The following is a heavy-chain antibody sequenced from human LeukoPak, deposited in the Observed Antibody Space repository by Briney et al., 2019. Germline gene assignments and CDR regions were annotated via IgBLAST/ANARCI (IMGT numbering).Heavy chain of an antibody. CDR3: TRDPRRLDY. Sequence: GGSLRLSCAASGFTFDDYAMRWVRQAPGKGLEWVSGISWNSGSIGYADSVKGRFTISRDNAKNSLYLQMNSLRAEDTAVYYCTRDPRRLDYWGQGTLVTVSS. CDR1: GFTFDDYA. V-gene: IGHV3-9*01. J-gene: IGHJ4*02. CDR2: ISWNSGSI.